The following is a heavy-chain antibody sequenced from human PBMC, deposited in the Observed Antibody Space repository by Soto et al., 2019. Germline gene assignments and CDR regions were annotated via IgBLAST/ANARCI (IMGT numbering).Heavy chain of an antibody. V-gene: IGHV4-59*08. CDR3: ARGGCSSTSCYTYYYYGMDV. D-gene: IGHD2-2*02. CDR2: IYYSGST. Sequence: LSLTCTVSGGSISSYYWSWIRQPPGKGLEWIGYIYYSGSTNYNPSLKSRVTISVDTSKNQFSLKLSSVTAADTAVYYCARGGCSSTSCYTYYYYGMDVWGQGTTVTVSS. J-gene: IGHJ6*02. CDR1: GGSISSYY.